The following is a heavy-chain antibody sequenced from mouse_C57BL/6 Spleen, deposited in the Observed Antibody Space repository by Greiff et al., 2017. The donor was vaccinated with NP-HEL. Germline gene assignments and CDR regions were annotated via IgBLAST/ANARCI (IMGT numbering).Heavy chain of an antibody. Sequence: QVQLQQPGAELVKPGASVKLSCKASGYTFTSYWMQWVKQRPGQGLEWIGEIDPSDSYTNYNQKFKGKATLTVDTSSSTAYMQLSSLTSEDSAVYYCARRGYGGYAMDYWGQGTSVTVSS. CDR2: IDPSDSYT. V-gene: IGHV1-50*01. CDR1: GYTFTSYW. J-gene: IGHJ4*01. D-gene: IGHD1-1*02. CDR3: ARRGYGGYAMDY.